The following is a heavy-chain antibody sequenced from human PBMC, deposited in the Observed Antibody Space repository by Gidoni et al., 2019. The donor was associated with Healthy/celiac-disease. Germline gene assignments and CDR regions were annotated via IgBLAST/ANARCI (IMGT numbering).Heavy chain of an antibody. CDR2: ISSSSSYT. CDR3: ARSPRAAAGTPLSPDY. CDR1: GFTFGAYY. Sequence: QVQLVESGGGLVKPGGSRRLSCAASGFTFGAYYMSWIRQAPGKGLEWVSYISSSSSYTNYADSVKGRFTISRDNAKNSLYLQMNSLRAEDTAVYYCARSPRAAAGTPLSPDYWGQGTLVTVSS. V-gene: IGHV3-11*06. J-gene: IGHJ4*02. D-gene: IGHD6-13*01.